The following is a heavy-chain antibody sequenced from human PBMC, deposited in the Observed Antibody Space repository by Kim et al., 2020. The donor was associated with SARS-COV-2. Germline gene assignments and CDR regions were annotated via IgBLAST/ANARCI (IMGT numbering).Heavy chain of an antibody. CDR3: ARGGIRVETGPFDY. CDR1: GFTFSSYE. V-gene: IGHV3-48*03. CDR2: ISSSGSTI. J-gene: IGHJ4*02. Sequence: GGSLRLSCAASGFTFSSYEMNWVRQAPGKGLEWVSYISSSGSTIYYADSVKGRFTISRDNAKNSLYLQMNSLRAEDTAVYYCARGGIRVETGPFDYWGQGTLVTVSS. D-gene: IGHD3-10*01.